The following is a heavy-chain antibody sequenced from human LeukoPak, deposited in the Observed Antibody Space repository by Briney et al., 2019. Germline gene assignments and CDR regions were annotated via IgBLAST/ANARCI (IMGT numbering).Heavy chain of an antibody. Sequence: ETLSLTCTVSGYSISSGYYWGWIRPAPGKGLEWVSAISGSGGSTYYADSVKGRFTISRDNSKNTLYLQMNSLRAEDTAVYYCAKERGVWGSGSSYMDVWGKGTTVTISS. V-gene: IGHV3-23*01. D-gene: IGHD3-10*01. CDR3: AKERGVWGSGSSYMDV. CDR1: GYSISSGYY. J-gene: IGHJ6*03. CDR2: ISGSGGST.